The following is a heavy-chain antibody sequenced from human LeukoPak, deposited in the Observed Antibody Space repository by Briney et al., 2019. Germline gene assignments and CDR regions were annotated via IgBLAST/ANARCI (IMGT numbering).Heavy chain of an antibody. J-gene: IGHJ3*02. CDR1: GGTFSSCA. Sequence: ASVKVSCKASGGTFSSCAICWVRQAPGQWLEWMGGIIPIFGTANYAQKFQGRVTITADESTSTAYMELSSLRSEDTAVYYCARVAGDDAFDIWGQGTMVTVSS. CDR2: IIPIFGTA. V-gene: IGHV1-69*01. D-gene: IGHD6-19*01. CDR3: ARVAGDDAFDI.